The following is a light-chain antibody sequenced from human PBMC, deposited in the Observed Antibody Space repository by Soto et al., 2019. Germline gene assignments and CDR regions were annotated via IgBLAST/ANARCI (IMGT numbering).Light chain of an antibody. CDR2: GAS. CDR1: QSVTSTY. CDR3: QLYHSSSYT. J-gene: IGKJ2*01. V-gene: IGKV3-20*01. Sequence: EIVLTQSPGTLSLSPGERATLSCRASQSVTSTYLAWYQPKPGQAPRLLIYGASRRATDIPDRFSGSGSGTDFTLTISRLEPEDFAVYYCQLYHSSSYTFGQGTKLEIE.